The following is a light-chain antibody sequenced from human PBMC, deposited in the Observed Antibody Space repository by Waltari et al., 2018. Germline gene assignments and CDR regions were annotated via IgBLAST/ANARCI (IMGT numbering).Light chain of an antibody. Sequence: QSMLTQPPSASGTPGPRVTISCSVSSSNIGDNVVNWSQPLPAKAPKLLIYRNDQRPSGVPDRFSASKSGTSASLAISGLQSEDEADYYCAAWDDRMNGHWVFGGGTKVTVL. V-gene: IGLV1-44*01. CDR2: RND. CDR3: AAWDDRMNGHWV. CDR1: SSNIGDNV. J-gene: IGLJ3*02.